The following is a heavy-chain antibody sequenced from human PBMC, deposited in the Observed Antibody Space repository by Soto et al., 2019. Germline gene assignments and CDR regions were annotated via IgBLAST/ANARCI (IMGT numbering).Heavy chain of an antibody. CDR2: IIPISGTA. Sequence: QVQLVQSGAEVKKPGSSVKVSCKASGGTFSSYAISWVRQAPGQGLEWMGGIIPISGTANYAQKFQGRVTITADEPTSTAYLGLSSLRSEDTALYYWAISQGSSTSLEIYYYYYYGMDVWGQGTTVTVSS. J-gene: IGHJ6*02. V-gene: IGHV1-69*01. D-gene: IGHD2-2*01. CDR3: AISQGSSTSLEIYYYYYYGMDV. CDR1: GGTFSSYA.